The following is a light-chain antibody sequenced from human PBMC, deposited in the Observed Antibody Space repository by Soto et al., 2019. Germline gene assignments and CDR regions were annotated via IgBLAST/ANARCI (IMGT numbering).Light chain of an antibody. CDR2: WNK. CDR3: QAWDYNPPHVV. J-gene: IGLJ2*01. CDR1: GLGDKS. V-gene: IGLV3-1*01. Sequence: SYELTQPPSVSVSPGQTATIACFANGLGDKSVCWYQQRPGQSPVLVIYWNKGRPSGIPERFSASNSGNTATLTISVTQAVAEADYYCQAWDYNPPHVVFGGGTKLTVL.